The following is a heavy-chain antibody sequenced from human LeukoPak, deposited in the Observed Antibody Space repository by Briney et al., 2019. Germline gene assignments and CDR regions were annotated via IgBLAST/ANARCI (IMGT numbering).Heavy chain of an antibody. J-gene: IGHJ4*02. V-gene: IGHV6-1*01. CDR1: GDNVSSNIAA. Sequence: SQTLSLTCAISGDNVSSNIAAWNWIRQSPSRGLEWLGRTYYRSRWYYDYALSARSRITINPDTSKNQFSLQLNSVTPEDTAVYYCARDVSWRIDYWGQGTLVTVSS. D-gene: IGHD6-13*01. CDR2: TYYRSRWYY. CDR3: ARDVSWRIDY.